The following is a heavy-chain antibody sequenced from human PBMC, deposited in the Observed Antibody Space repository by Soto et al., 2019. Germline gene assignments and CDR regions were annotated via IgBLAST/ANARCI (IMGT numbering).Heavy chain of an antibody. CDR2: INPKSGGT. Sequence: ASVKVSCKASGYSFTDYYIHWVRQAPGQGLEWLGRINPKSGGTSTAQKFQGWVTMTTDTSISTASMELTRLTSDDTAIYYCARGDSTDCSNGVCSFFYNHDMAVWGQGTTVTVSS. CDR1: GYSFTDYY. D-gene: IGHD2-8*01. J-gene: IGHJ6*02. CDR3: ARGDSTDCSNGVCSFFYNHDMAV. V-gene: IGHV1-2*04.